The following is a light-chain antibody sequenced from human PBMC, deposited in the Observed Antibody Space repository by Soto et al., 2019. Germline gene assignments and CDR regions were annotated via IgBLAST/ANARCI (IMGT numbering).Light chain of an antibody. CDR3: NSYTTAYTWV. CDR2: EVN. J-gene: IGLJ3*02. V-gene: IGLV2-14*01. Sequence: QSVLTQPTSVSGSPGLSITISCTGTSSDVGAYNYVSWYQQHPGKAPKLIIFEVNNRPSGVSDRFSGSESGNTASLTISGLQAEDEGDYYCNSYTTAYTWVFGGGTKLTVL. CDR1: SSDVGAYNY.